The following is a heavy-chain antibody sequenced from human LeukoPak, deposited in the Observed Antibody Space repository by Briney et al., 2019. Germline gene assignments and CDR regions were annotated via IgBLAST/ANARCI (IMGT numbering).Heavy chain of an antibody. V-gene: IGHV3-23*01. CDR2: ISGSGGST. Sequence: PGGSLRLSCAASGFIFSDYEMNWVRQAPGKGLEWVSAISGSGGSTYYADSVKGRFTISRDNSKNTLYLQMNSLRAEDTAVYYCAIRMVRGVPFDYWGQGTLVTVPS. CDR3: AIRMVRGVPFDY. J-gene: IGHJ4*02. D-gene: IGHD3-10*01. CDR1: GFIFSDYE.